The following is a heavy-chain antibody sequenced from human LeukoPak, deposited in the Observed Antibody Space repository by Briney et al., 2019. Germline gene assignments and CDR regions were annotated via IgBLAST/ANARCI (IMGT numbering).Heavy chain of an antibody. V-gene: IGHV1-8*01. J-gene: IGHJ6*03. CDR1: GYTFTSYD. CDR3: ARLAAVKPRSIAARPYYYYYMDV. Sequence: GASVKVSCKASGYTFTSYDINWVRQATGKGLEWMGWMNPNSGNTGYAQKFQGRVTMTRNTSISTAYMELSSLRSEDTAVYYCARLAAVKPRSIAARPYYYYYMDVWGKGTTVTVSS. CDR2: MNPNSGNT. D-gene: IGHD6-6*01.